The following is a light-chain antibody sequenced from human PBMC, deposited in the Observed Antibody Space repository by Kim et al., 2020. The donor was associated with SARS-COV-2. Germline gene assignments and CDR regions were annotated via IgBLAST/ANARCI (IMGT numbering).Light chain of an antibody. CDR2: SNN. Sequence: QPALTQPPSASGTPRQRVTISCSGSSSNIGSNYVYWYQQLPGTAPKLLIYSNNQRPSGVPDRFSGSKSGTSASLAISGLRSEDEADYYCAAWDDSLSGWVFGGGTQLTVL. CDR3: AAWDDSLSGWV. J-gene: IGLJ3*02. V-gene: IGLV1-47*02. CDR1: SSNIGSNY.